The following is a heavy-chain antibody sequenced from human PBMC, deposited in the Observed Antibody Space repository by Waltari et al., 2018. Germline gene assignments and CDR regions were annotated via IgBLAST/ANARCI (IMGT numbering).Heavy chain of an antibody. CDR2: NWYDESKK. CDR1: GFSFRMHG. D-gene: IGHD6-19*01. V-gene: IGHV3-33*01. Sequence: QVQLVESGGGVVQPGRSLRLSCAASGFSFRMHGMAWVRQAPGKGLEWGAVNWYDESKKFYADSVKGRFTGSRDKSNNIAFLEMNSLRVEDTAVYYCARWRRTVSGTVAYDLWGQGTMVSVSS. CDR3: ARWRRTVSGTVAYDL. J-gene: IGHJ3*01.